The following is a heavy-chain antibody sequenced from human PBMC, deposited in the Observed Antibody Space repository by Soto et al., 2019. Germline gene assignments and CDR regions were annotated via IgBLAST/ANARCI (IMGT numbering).Heavy chain of an antibody. CDR2: IYYSGST. D-gene: IGHD3-3*01. CDR3: ARQFTIFGVVYDY. J-gene: IGHJ4*02. CDR1: GGSISSGSYY. Sequence: SETLSLTCTVSGGSISSGSYYWGWIRQPPGKGLEWIGSIYYSGSTYYNPSLKSRVTISVDTSKNQFSLKLSSVTVADTAVYYCARQFTIFGVVYDYWGQGTLVTVSS. V-gene: IGHV4-39*01.